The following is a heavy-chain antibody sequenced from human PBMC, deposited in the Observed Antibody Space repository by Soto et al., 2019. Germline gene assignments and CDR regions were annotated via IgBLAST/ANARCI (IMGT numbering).Heavy chain of an antibody. CDR2: INPVGGST. D-gene: IGHD3-10*01. CDR1: GYTFTDSY. CDR3: ARDDGADMGFQY. J-gene: IGHJ4*02. Sequence: QVQLVQSGAEVKEPGASVRLSCKASGYTFTDSYIHWVRQAPGQGLEWMGVINPVGGSTTYIQKYQARVTLTRDMSTTTVHMVLSALRSDDTATYYCARDDGADMGFQYWGQGTPVNVFS. V-gene: IGHV1-46*01.